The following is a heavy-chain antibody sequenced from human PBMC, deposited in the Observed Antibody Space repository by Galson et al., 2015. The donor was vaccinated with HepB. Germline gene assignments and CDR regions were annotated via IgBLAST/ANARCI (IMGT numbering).Heavy chain of an antibody. Sequence: SLRLSCAASGFTFSHYAMHWVRQAPGKGLEWVAVVSYDGTKKYYADSVKGRLTISRDNSKSTLYLHMNSLTAEDAAVYYCAKGGYGSGTYLDDRDAFDIWGQGTMVTVSS. J-gene: IGHJ3*02. CDR1: GFTFSHYA. CDR2: VSYDGTKK. CDR3: AKGGYGSGTYLDDRDAFDI. V-gene: IGHV3-30*14. D-gene: IGHD3-10*01.